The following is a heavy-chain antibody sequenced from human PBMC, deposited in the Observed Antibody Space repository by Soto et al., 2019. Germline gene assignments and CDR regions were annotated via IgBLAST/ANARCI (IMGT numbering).Heavy chain of an antibody. D-gene: IGHD3-10*01. CDR3: ARDRSYGSGRYRGYY. Sequence: QVQLVESGGGVVQPGRSLRLSCAASGFTVSSYGMHWVRQAPGKGLEWVAVIWYDGSNNYYADSVKGRFTISRNNSKNTLYVQMNRLRAEDTAVYYCARDRSYGSGRYRGYYWGQGTRVTVSS. CDR2: IWYDGSNN. CDR1: GFTVSSYG. V-gene: IGHV3-33*01. J-gene: IGHJ4*02.